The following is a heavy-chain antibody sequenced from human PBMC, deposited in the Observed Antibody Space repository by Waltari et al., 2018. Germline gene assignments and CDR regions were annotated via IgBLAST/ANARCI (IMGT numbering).Heavy chain of an antibody. V-gene: IGHV1-69*13. J-gene: IGHJ3*02. CDR2: IIPIFGTA. CDR3: ARDRPGAWAFDI. CDR1: GGTFSSYA. Sequence: QVQLVQSGAEVKKPGSSVKVSCKASGGTFSSYAISWVRQAPGKGLEWLGWIIPIFGTANYAQKFQGRVTITADESTSTAYMELSSLRSEDTAVYYCARDRPGAWAFDIWGQGTMVTVSS. D-gene: IGHD1-26*01.